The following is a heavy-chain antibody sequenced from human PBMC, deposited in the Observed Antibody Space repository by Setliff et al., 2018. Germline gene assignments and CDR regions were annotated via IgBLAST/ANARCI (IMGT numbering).Heavy chain of an antibody. CDR3: ARELYYYGSGSWTFDP. J-gene: IGHJ5*02. CDR2: IYYRGST. Sequence: PSETLSLTCSASGDSISTSSYYWGWIRQPPGKGLEWIGSIYYRGSTYHNPSLKSRVTVSVDTSKNQFSLKLSSVTAADTAVYYCARELYYYGSGSWTFDPWGQGTLVTAPQ. D-gene: IGHD3-10*01. V-gene: IGHV4-39*07. CDR1: GDSISTSSYY.